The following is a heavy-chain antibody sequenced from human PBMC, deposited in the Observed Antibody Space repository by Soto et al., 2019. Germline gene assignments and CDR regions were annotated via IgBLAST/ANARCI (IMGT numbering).Heavy chain of an antibody. CDR3: ARDGGRHSGGIDY. CDR1: GGTFSSYS. V-gene: IGHV1-69*01. CDR2: IIPIFGTA. Sequence: QVQLVQSGAEVKKPGSSVKVSCKASGGTFSSYSINWVRQAPVQGLEWMGEIIPIFGTANYAQKFQGRVTLTADESTSTAYMELSSLRSEDTAVYYCARDGGRHSGGIDYWGQGPRVTVSS. J-gene: IGHJ4*02. D-gene: IGHD1-26*01.